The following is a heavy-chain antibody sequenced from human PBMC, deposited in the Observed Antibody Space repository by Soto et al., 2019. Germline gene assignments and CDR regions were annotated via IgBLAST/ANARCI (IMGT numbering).Heavy chain of an antibody. V-gene: IGHV3-23*01. CDR1: GFTFSSYA. Sequence: GGSLRLSCAASGFTFSSYAMSWVRQAPGKGLEWVSAISGSGGSTYYAESVKGRFTISGDNSKNTLYLQMNSLRAEDTAVYYCAKDVPSVDFWSGYPWRKVDYYYYGMDVWGQGTTVTVSS. D-gene: IGHD3-3*01. J-gene: IGHJ6*02. CDR3: AKDVPSVDFWSGYPWRKVDYYYYGMDV. CDR2: ISGSGGST.